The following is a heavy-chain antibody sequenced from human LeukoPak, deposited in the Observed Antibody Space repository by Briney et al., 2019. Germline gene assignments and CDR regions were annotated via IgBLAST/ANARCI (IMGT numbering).Heavy chain of an antibody. Sequence: SETLSLTCTVSGGSISSYYWSWIRQPPGKGLEWIGYIYYSGSTNYNPSLKSRVTMSVDTSKNQFSLKLSSVTAADTAVYYCARELGYCSSTSCPKFDYWGQGTLVTVSS. V-gene: IGHV4-59*12. CDR3: ARELGYCSSTSCPKFDY. CDR1: GGSISSYY. D-gene: IGHD2-2*01. J-gene: IGHJ4*02. CDR2: IYYSGST.